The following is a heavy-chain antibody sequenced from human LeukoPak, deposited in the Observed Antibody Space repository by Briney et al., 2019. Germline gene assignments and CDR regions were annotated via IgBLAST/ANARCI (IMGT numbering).Heavy chain of an antibody. CDR2: INHSGST. CDR3: ATYCSSTSCYQDY. J-gene: IGHJ4*02. CDR1: GGSFSGYY. V-gene: IGHV4-34*01. Sequence: SETLSLTCAVYGGSFSGYYWSWVRQPPGKGLEWIGEINHSGSTNYNPSLKSRVTISVDTSKNQFSLKLSSLTAADTAVYYCATYCSSTSCYQDYWGQGTLVTVSS. D-gene: IGHD2-2*01.